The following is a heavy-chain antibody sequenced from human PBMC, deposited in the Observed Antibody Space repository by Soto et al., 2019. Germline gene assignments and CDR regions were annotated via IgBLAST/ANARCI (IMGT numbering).Heavy chain of an antibody. CDR1: GFTFSTYS. J-gene: IGHJ4*02. Sequence: EVQLVESGGGLVQPGGSLRLSCAASGFTFSTYSINWVRQAPGKGLEWVSYISSSSSTISYVDSVKGRFTISRDNAKNSLYLQMNNLRDEDTAVYYCARYGSVSYYYFDYWGQGTLVTVSS. V-gene: IGHV3-48*02. CDR2: ISSSSSTI. CDR3: ARYGSVSYYYFDY. D-gene: IGHD3-10*01.